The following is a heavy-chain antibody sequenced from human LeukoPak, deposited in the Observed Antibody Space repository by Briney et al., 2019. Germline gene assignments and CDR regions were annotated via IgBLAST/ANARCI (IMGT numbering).Heavy chain of an antibody. CDR3: AGYYRRDGYNLDY. CDR1: GGTFSSYA. J-gene: IGHJ4*02. D-gene: IGHD5-24*01. Sequence: GASVKVSCKASGGTFSSYAISWVRQAPGQGLEWMGGIIPIFGTANYAQKFQGRVTITADESTSTAYMELSSLRSEDTAVYYCAGYYRRDGYNLDYWGQGTLVTVSS. CDR2: IIPIFGTA. V-gene: IGHV1-69*13.